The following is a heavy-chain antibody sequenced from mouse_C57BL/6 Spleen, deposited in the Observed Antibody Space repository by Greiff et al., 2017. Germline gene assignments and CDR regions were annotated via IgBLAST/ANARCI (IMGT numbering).Heavy chain of an antibody. CDR1: GYTFTSYW. V-gene: IGHV1-50*01. D-gene: IGHD2-2*01. CDR3: ARSHYGYDGYYFDY. J-gene: IGHJ2*01. CDR2: IDPSDSYT. Sequence: VQLQQPGAELVKPGASVKLSCKASGYTFTSYWMQWVKQRPGQGLEWIGEIDPSDSYTNYNQKLKGKATLTVDTSSSTAYMQLSSLTSEDSAVYYCARSHYGYDGYYFDYWGQGTTLTVSS.